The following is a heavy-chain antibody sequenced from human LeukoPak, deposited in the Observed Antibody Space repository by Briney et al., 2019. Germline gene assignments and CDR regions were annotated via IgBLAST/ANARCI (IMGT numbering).Heavy chain of an antibody. J-gene: IGHJ4*02. Sequence: ASVKVSCKASGYTFTGYYMHWVRQAPGQGLEWMGWIKPNSGGTNSAQKFQGRVTMTSDTSINTAYMELTRLRSDVTAVYCCAKLAAPGTAYYSDYWGQGTLVSVSS. CDR2: IKPNSGGT. CDR1: GYTFTGYY. CDR3: AKLAAPGTAYYSDY. V-gene: IGHV1-2*02. D-gene: IGHD6-13*01.